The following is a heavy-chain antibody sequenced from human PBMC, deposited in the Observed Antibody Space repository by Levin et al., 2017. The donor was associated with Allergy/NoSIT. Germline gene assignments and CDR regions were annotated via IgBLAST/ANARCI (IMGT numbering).Heavy chain of an antibody. Sequence: SQTLSLTCTVSGGSISSYYWSWIRQPPGKGLEWIGYIYYSGSTNYNPSLKSRVTISVGTSKNQFSLKLSSVTAADTAVYYCARDHEGDWYFDLWGRGTLVTVSS. J-gene: IGHJ2*01. CDR3: ARDHEGDWYFDL. CDR1: GGSISSYY. D-gene: IGHD1-26*01. V-gene: IGHV4-59*01. CDR2: IYYSGST.